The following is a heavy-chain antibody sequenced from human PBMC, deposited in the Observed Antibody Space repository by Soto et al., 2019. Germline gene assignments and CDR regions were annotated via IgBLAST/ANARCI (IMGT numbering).Heavy chain of an antibody. Sequence: SVKVSCKASGGTSSNYAISWVRQAPGQGLEWMGRIIPMFGTPNYAQKFQGRVTITADESTSTAYMELSSLRSEDTAVYYCAGRRITIFGVVIGYYGMDVWGQGTTVTVSS. V-gene: IGHV1-69*13. J-gene: IGHJ6*02. CDR3: AGRRITIFGVVIGYYGMDV. CDR2: IIPMFGTP. D-gene: IGHD3-3*01. CDR1: GGTSSNYA.